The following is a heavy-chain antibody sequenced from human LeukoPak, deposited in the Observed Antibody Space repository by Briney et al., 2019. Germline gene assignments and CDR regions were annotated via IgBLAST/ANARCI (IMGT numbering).Heavy chain of an antibody. CDR3: ARSGGYCSSTSCSKIGYYYYYGMDV. CDR1: GFTFSSYA. CDR2: ISYDGSNK. V-gene: IGHV3-30*09. Sequence: GGSLRLSCEASGFTFSSYAVHWVRQAPGKGLEWMAGISYDGSNKYYADSVKGRFAITRDNSKNTLYLEMNSLRAEDTAVYYCARSGGYCSSTSCSKIGYYYYYGMDVWGKGTTVTVSS. D-gene: IGHD2-2*01. J-gene: IGHJ6*04.